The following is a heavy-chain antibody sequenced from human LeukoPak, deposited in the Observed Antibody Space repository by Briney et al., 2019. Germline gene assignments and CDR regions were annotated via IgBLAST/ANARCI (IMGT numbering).Heavy chain of an antibody. CDR3: ARARFETTVTALIRKKNYYYYYMDV. CDR1: GFTFSDYY. CDR2: ISSSGSTI. J-gene: IGHJ6*03. Sequence: PGGSLRLSCAASGFTFSDYYMSWIRQAPGKGLEWVSYISSSGSTIYYADSVKGRFTISRDNARNSLYLQMNSLRVEDTAVYYCARARFETTVTALIRKKNYYYYYMDVWGKGTTVTVSS. D-gene: IGHD4-17*01. V-gene: IGHV3-11*04.